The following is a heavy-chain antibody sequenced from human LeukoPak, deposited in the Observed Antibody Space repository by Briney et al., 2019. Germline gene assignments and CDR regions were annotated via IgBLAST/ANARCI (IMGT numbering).Heavy chain of an antibody. CDR3: AKDLSVWRQWPSRSFDY. D-gene: IGHD6-19*01. V-gene: IGHV3-23*01. CDR2: ISGSGGST. J-gene: IGHJ4*02. CDR1: GFTFSSYA. Sequence: TGGSLRLSCAASGFTFSSYAMSWVRQAPGKGLEWVSAISGSGGSTYYADSVKGRFTISRDNSKNTLYLQMNSLRAEDTAVYYCAKDLSVWRQWPSRSFDYWGQGTPVTVSS.